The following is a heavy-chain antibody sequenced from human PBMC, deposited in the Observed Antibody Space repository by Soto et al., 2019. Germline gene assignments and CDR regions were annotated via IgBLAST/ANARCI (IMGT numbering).Heavy chain of an antibody. Sequence: QVQLVESGGGVVQPGRSLRLSCAASGFTFSSYGMHGVRQAPGKGLEWVAVIWYDGSNKYYADSVKSRFTISRDNSKNTLYLQMNSLRAEDTAVYSCERESPASLAYCGGDCYPNWFDPWGQGTLVTVSS. CDR3: ERESPASLAYCGGDCYPNWFDP. CDR1: GFTFSSYG. J-gene: IGHJ5*02. CDR2: IWYDGSNK. V-gene: IGHV3-33*01. D-gene: IGHD2-21*02.